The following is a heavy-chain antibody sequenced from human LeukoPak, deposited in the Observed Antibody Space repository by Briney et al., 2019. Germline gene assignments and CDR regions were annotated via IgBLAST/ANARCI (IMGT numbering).Heavy chain of an antibody. V-gene: IGHV3-7*03. CDR1: GFPFSNSW. Sequence: PGGSLRLSCAVSGFPFSNSWMYWVRQAPGKGLEGVASIKKDGSGISYVESVKGRFIISRDNSRNSLYLQMNSLKVEDTAVYFCAGGNAMDVWGKGTAVTVYS. CDR3: AGGNAMDV. J-gene: IGHJ6*04. CDR2: IKKDGSGI.